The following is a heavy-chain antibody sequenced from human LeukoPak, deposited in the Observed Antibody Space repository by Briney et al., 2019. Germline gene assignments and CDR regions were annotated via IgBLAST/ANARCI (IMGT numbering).Heavy chain of an antibody. V-gene: IGHV1-18*01. Sequence: ASVTVSCKASGYTFTSYGISWVRQAPGQGLGRMGWISAYNGNTNYAQTLQGRVTMTTDTSTSKAYMELRSLRSDYTAVYYCARDLVKDAFDIWGQGTMVTVSS. CDR1: GYTFTSYG. J-gene: IGHJ3*02. CDR3: ARDLVKDAFDI. CDR2: ISAYNGNT. D-gene: IGHD2-21*01.